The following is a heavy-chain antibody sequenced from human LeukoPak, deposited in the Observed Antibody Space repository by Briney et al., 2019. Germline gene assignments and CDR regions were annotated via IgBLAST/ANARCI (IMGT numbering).Heavy chain of an antibody. V-gene: IGHV3-74*01. Sequence: GGSLRLSCAASGFTFSSNWMYWVRQAPGKGLVWVSYISSDGSSTNYADSVKGRFTISRDNAKNTLYVQMNSLRADDTAVYYCASSRLYGGNFRSYYYYYGMDVWGQGTTVTVSS. CDR3: ASSRLYGGNFRSYYYYYGMDV. D-gene: IGHD4-23*01. CDR1: GFTFSSNW. CDR2: ISSDGSST. J-gene: IGHJ6*02.